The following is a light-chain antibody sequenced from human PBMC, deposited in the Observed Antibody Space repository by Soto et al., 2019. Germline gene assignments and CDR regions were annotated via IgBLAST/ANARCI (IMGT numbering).Light chain of an antibody. Sequence: ETLMTQSPATLSVSPGERATLSCRASQSGNNNLAWYQQKLGQAPRVLIYGASTRATGIPARFTGSGSGTEFILTITSLQSEDSAVSYCQEYNTWPWTFGQGTKVEF. J-gene: IGKJ1*01. CDR3: QEYNTWPWT. V-gene: IGKV3-15*01. CDR1: QSGNNN. CDR2: GAS.